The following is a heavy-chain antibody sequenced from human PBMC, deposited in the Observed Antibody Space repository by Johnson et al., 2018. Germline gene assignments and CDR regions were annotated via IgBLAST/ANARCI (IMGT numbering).Heavy chain of an antibody. Sequence: VQLQESGGDLVQPGGSLRLSCAASGFTFYNYAMNWVRQAPGKGLEWLSYISSSSTTIYYADSLKGRFTTFRDNAKSSLYLQMNSLRDEETAVYYGVRDARSPDYWGQGTLGTVSS. CDR1: GFTFYNYA. V-gene: IGHV3-48*02. CDR2: ISSSSTTI. J-gene: IGHJ4*02. CDR3: VRDARSPDY. D-gene: IGHD1-26*01.